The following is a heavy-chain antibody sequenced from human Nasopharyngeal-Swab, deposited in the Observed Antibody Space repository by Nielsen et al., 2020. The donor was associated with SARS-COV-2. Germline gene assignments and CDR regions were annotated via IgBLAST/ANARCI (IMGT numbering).Heavy chain of an antibody. D-gene: IGHD3-3*01. Sequence: ASGKVPSKASGTTFISYYRHWVRQAPGEGLERMGGISTNGGGARYAQQFQGRVTITSNASTRTVFRELSSLRSEDTAVYYCARGIGYHEFWSGYIDYWGQGTLVTVSS. CDR3: ARGIGYHEFWSGYIDY. CDR2: ISTNGGGA. CDR1: GTTFISYY. J-gene: IGHJ4*02. V-gene: IGHV1-46*01.